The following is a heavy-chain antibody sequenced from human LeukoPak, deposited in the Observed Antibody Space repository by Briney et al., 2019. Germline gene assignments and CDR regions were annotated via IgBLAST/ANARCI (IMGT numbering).Heavy chain of an antibody. J-gene: IGHJ4*02. D-gene: IGHD2-21*02. Sequence: SETLSLTCAVFGGSFSGYYWTWIRQPPGRGLEWIGEINHSGSTNYNPSLKSRVTISVDTSKNQFSLKLSSVTAADTAVYYCARGTAPALGYWGQGSLVTVSS. CDR2: INHSGST. CDR1: GGSFSGYY. CDR3: ARGTAPALGY. V-gene: IGHV4-34*01.